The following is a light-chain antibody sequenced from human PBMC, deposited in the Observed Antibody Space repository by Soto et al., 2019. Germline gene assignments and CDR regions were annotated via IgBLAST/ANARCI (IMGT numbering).Light chain of an antibody. CDR2: STT. CDR3: LLYSGGALV. Sequence: QAVVTQEHALTVSPGGTVTLTCASNTGAVTSYYYPNWFQQIPGQAPRPLIYSTTKTYSWTPARISGSLLGAKAALTLSGAQPEDDAEYYCLLYSGGALVFGGGTKLTVL. J-gene: IGLJ3*02. V-gene: IGLV7-43*01. CDR1: TGAVTSYYY.